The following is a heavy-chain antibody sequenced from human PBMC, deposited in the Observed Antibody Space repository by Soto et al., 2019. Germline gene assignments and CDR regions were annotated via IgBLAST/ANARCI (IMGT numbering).Heavy chain of an antibody. D-gene: IGHD6-19*01. Sequence: GGSLRLSCAASGFTFSSYGMHWVRQAPGKGLEWVAVISYDGSNKYYADSVKGRFTISRDNSKNTLYLQMNSLRAEDTAVYYCAKNIAVARSTLYYYGMDVWGQGTTVTVSS. J-gene: IGHJ6*02. CDR3: AKNIAVARSTLYYYGMDV. V-gene: IGHV3-30*18. CDR1: GFTFSSYG. CDR2: ISYDGSNK.